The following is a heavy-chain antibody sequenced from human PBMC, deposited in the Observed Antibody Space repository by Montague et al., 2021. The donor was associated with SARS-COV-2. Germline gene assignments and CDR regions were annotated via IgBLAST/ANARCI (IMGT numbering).Heavy chain of an antibody. Sequence: SETLSLTCTVSGGSISGYYWSWIRQPPGKGLEWIGYIYYSGSTHYNPFLESRVTVSVDRSKNQVSLKLSSVTAADTAVYFCARLLRSCTNGVCRTYYYYAMDVWGQGTTVTVSS. CDR3: ARLLRSCTNGVCRTYYYYAMDV. J-gene: IGHJ6*02. CDR2: IYYSGST. CDR1: GGSISGYY. D-gene: IGHD2-8*01. V-gene: IGHV4-59*01.